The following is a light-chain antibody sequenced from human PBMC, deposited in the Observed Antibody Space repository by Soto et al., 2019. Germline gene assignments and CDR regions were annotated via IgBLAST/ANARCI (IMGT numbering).Light chain of an antibody. CDR3: SSYTNINTRACV. Sequence: QSVLSQPPSASGTPGQRVTISCSGSTSNIGSNTVSWYQQLPQRAPKLLIFSNDQRPSGVPDRFAGSKSGNTASLTISGLQAEDEAEYYCSSYTNINTRACVFGTGTKVTVL. CDR2: SND. V-gene: IGLV1-44*01. J-gene: IGLJ1*01. CDR1: TSNIGSNT.